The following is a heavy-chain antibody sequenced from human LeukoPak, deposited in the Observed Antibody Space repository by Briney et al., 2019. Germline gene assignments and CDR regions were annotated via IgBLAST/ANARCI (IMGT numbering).Heavy chain of an antibody. CDR2: IHYSGST. Sequence: SETLSLTCTVSGGSVSSSSYYWGWIRQPPGKGLEWIGYIHYSGSTNYNPSLKSRVTISVDTSKNQFSLKLSSVTAADTAVYYCARAQYYYYYYMDVWGKGTTVTVSS. CDR1: GGSVSSSSYY. J-gene: IGHJ6*03. V-gene: IGHV4-61*01. CDR3: ARAQYYYYYYMDV.